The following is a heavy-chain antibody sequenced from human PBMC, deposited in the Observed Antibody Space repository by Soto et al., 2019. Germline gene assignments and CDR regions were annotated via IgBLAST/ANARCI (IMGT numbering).Heavy chain of an antibody. CDR2: IIPIFGTA. V-gene: IGHV1-69*01. J-gene: IGHJ4*02. CDR1: GGTFSSYA. D-gene: IGHD3-22*01. CDR3: AREGASGSHIGY. Sequence: QVQLVQSGAEVKKPGSSVKVSCKASGGTFSSYAISWVRQAPGQGLEWMGGIIPIFGTATYAQKFQGRVTITADESTSTAYMELSSLRSEDTAVYSCAREGASGSHIGYWGQGTLVTVSS.